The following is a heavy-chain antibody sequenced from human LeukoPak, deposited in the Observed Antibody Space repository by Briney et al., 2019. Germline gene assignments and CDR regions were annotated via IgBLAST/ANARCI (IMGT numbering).Heavy chain of an antibody. CDR3: AKDREPDGYNNLDY. CDR2: VVGNSAKT. CDR1: GFTFSTYA. V-gene: IGHV3-23*01. J-gene: IGHJ4*02. Sequence: PGGSLRLSCAASGFTFSTYAMNWVRQIPGQGLEWVSIVVGNSAKTDYADSVKGRFTISKDNSKNTLYLQMNSLRAEDTAIYYCAKDREPDGYNNLDYWGQGTLVIVSS. D-gene: IGHD5-24*01.